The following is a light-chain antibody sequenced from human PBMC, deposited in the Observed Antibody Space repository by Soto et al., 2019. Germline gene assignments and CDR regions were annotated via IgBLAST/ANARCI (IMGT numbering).Light chain of an antibody. CDR2: DAS. Sequence: EIVLTQSPDTLSLSPGEIATLSCRASQSVSATYLAWYQQKRGQAPRLLIYDASSRATGIPDRFTGSGSGTDFTLTISRLEPEDFAVYYCQQYGNFLSFGPGTKVDIK. CDR3: QQYGNFLS. V-gene: IGKV3-20*01. CDR1: QSVSATY. J-gene: IGKJ3*01.